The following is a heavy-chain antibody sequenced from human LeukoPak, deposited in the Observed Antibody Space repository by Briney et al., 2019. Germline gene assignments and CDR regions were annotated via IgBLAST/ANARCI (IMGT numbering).Heavy chain of an antibody. CDR1: GFSFGAYS. CDR3: ARALYYDILTNYQTHTYYFDY. Sequence: GGSLRLSCAASGFSFGAYSMNWVRQAPGKGLEWVSSISSRSSNIYYADSVKGRFTVSRDNAKNSLYLQMNSLRAEDTAVYYCARALYYDILTNYQTHTYYFDYWGQGTLLTVSS. D-gene: IGHD3-9*01. CDR2: ISSRSSNI. V-gene: IGHV3-21*01. J-gene: IGHJ4*02.